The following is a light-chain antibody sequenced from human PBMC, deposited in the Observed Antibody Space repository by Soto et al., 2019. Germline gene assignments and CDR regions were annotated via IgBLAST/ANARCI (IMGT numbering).Light chain of an antibody. CDR1: QSISGW. CDR2: KAS. V-gene: IGKV1-5*03. Sequence: DIQMTQSPSTLSASVGDRVTITCRASQSISGWLAWYQQKPGKAPKLLIYKASSLESGVPSRFSGSGSGTEFTLIISSLQPDDFATYYCQQYDSLVTFGPGTKVDIK. CDR3: QQYDSLVT. J-gene: IGKJ3*01.